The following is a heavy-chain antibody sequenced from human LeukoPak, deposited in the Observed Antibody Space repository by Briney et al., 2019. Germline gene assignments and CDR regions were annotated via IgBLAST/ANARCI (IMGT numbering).Heavy chain of an antibody. CDR1: GGSISSYY. CDR3: ARISSSNWYNERGAFDV. Sequence: SETLSLTCTVSGGSISSYYWSWIRQPAGKGLDWIGRIYTSGSTNYNPSLKSRVTMSVDTSKNQFSLKLRSVTAADTAVYYCARISSSNWYNERGAFDVWGQGAMVTVSS. D-gene: IGHD6-13*01. V-gene: IGHV4-4*07. J-gene: IGHJ3*01. CDR2: IYTSGST.